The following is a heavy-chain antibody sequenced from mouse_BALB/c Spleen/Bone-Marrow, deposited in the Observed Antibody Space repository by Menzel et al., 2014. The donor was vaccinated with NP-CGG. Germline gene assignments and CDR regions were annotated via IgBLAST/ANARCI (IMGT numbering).Heavy chain of an antibody. Sequence: VKLQESGAELVMPGASVKMSCKASGYTFTDYWMHWVKQWPGQGLEWIGAIDTSDSYTSYNQKFKGKATLTVDESSSTAYMQLSSLTSEDSAVYYCARKYDYYYAMDYWGQGTSVTVSS. V-gene: IGHV1-69*01. D-gene: IGHD2-4*01. CDR1: GYTFTDYW. CDR2: IDTSDSYT. J-gene: IGHJ4*01. CDR3: ARKYDYYYAMDY.